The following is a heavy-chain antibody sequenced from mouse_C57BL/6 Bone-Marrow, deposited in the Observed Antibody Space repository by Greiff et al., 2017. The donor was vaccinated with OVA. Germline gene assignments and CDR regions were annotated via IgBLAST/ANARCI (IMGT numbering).Heavy chain of an antibody. V-gene: IGHV14-4*01. CDR2: IDPENGDT. Sequence: VQLQQSGAELVRPGASVKLSCTASGFNIKDDYMHWVKQRPEQGLEWIGWIDPENGDTEYASKFQGKATITADTSSNTAYLQLSSLTSEDTAVYYCTTWNYYSNYGFNYYAMDYWGQGTSVTVSS. CDR3: TTWNYYSNYGFNYYAMDY. J-gene: IGHJ4*01. CDR1: GFNIKDDY. D-gene: IGHD2-5*01.